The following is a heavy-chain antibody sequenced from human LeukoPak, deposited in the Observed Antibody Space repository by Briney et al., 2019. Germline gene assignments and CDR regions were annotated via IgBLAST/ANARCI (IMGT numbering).Heavy chain of an antibody. Sequence: GGSLRLSCAASGFTFSNYAMSWVRQAPGKGLEWVSAISTSGGNTYYADSVKGRFTISRDSAKNSLYLQMNSLRPEDTAFYYCARGDVLTTRLLDSWGLGTLVTVSS. D-gene: IGHD3-9*01. CDR2: ISTSGGNT. V-gene: IGHV3-23*01. CDR1: GFTFSNYA. J-gene: IGHJ4*02. CDR3: ARGDVLTTRLLDS.